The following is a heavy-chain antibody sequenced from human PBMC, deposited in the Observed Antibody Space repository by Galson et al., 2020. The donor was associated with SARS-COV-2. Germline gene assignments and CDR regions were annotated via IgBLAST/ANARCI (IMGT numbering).Heavy chain of an antibody. D-gene: IGHD3-16*01. V-gene: IGHV3-49*03. CDR1: GFTFGDYA. J-gene: IGHJ4*02. Sequence: GESLKISCTASGFTFGDYAASWFRQAPGKGLEWVGFVRSKAHGGTTQYAASVEGRFTISRDDSKNIAYLQLNSLMTEDTGVYYCTRRITFGGAHDYWGQGTLVTVSS. CDR2: VRSKAHGGTT. CDR3: TRRITFGGAHDY.